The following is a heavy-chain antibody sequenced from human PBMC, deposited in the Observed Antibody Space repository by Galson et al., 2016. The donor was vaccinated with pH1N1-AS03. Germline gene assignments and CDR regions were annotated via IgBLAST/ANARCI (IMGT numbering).Heavy chain of an antibody. CDR1: KLTLSNYD. CDR3: AVWGYISNTHGMDV. J-gene: IGHJ6*04. D-gene: IGHD5-18*01. CDR2: IAATGPT. Sequence: SLRLSCAASKLTLSNYDMHWVRQATGKGLEWVSIIAATGPTHYADSVKGRFTISKEIPQNSLYLQMNSLRAEDTAVYYCAVWGYISNTHGMDVWGKGTTVTVSS. V-gene: IGHV3-13*01.